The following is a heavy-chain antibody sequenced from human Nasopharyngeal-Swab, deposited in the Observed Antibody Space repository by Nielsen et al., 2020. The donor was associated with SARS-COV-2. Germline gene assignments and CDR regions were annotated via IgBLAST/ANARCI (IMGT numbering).Heavy chain of an antibody. J-gene: IGHJ6*02. V-gene: IGHV4-61*01. CDR2: IYYSGST. CDR3: ARDASNYGDYYYYYGMDV. D-gene: IGHD4-11*01. Sequence: GSLRLSCTVSGGSVSSGCYYWSWIRQPPGKGLEWIGYIYYSGSTNYNPSLKSRVTISVDTSKNQFSLKLSSVTAADTAVYYCARDASNYGDYYYYYGMDVWGQGTTVTVSS. CDR1: GGSVSSGCYY.